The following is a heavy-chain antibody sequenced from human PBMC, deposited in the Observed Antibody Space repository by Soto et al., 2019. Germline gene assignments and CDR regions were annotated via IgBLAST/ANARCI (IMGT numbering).Heavy chain of an antibody. D-gene: IGHD2-15*01. CDR3: ARLLGYCRGGSCHRYYGMDV. V-gene: IGHV4-34*01. J-gene: IGHJ6*02. CDR1: GGSFSGYY. CDR2: INHRLST. Sequence: LSETLSLTCAVYGGSFSGYYWNWIRQPPVNGLELIGEINHRLSTDYKPSLKSRVTRSVYTSKNDWALKVISLTAADTAVYYCARLLGYCRGGSCHRYYGMDVWRQGTTVT.